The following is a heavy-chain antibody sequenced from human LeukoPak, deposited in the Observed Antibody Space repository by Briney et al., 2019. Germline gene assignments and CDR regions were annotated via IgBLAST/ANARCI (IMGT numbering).Heavy chain of an antibody. Sequence: ASVKVSCKASGYIFTSSYMHRVRQAPGQGLEWMGIINPSGGSTSYAQKFQGRVTITRDTSASTAYMELSSLRSEDTAVYYCARESYPGIAVAGTYYFDYWGQGTLVTVSS. CDR3: ARESYPGIAVAGTYYFDY. CDR2: INPSGGST. D-gene: IGHD6-19*01. J-gene: IGHJ4*02. CDR1: GYIFTSSY. V-gene: IGHV1-46*01.